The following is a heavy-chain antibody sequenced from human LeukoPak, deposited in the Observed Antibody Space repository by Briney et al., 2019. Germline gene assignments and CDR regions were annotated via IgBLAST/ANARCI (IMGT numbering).Heavy chain of an antibody. D-gene: IGHD2-2*02. J-gene: IGHJ4*02. CDR2: IGVTGDT. Sequence: GGSLRLSCAASGFTFSKDDFHWVRQAPGKGLEWVAAIGVTGDTYYADSVKGRFAISRDNSNNTLYLQMNSLRAEDTAVYYCAKARSGSSSSCYNYWGQGTLVTVSS. CDR3: AKARSGSSSSCYNY. CDR1: GFTFSKDD. V-gene: IGHV3-23*01.